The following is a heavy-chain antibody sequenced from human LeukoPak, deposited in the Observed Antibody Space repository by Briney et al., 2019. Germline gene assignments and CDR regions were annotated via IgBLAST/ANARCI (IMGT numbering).Heavy chain of an antibody. D-gene: IGHD1-26*01. CDR1: GFTFSSYS. V-gene: IGHV3-7*01. CDR2: IKQDGSEK. Sequence: PGGSLRLSCAASGFTFSSYSMNWVRQAPGKGLEWVANIKQDGSEKYYVDSVKGRFTISRDNAKKSLYLQMNSLRVEDTGVYYCASWGEGALDNWGQGTLVTVSS. CDR3: ASWGEGALDN. J-gene: IGHJ4*02.